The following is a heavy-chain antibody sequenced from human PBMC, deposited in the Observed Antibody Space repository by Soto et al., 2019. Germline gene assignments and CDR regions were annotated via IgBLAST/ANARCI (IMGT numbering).Heavy chain of an antibody. V-gene: IGHV1-46*01. CDR1: QYNFTNYC. Sequence: QVQLVQSGPESKTPGASVKVSCKASQYNFTNYCVHWVRQAPGQGLEWMGAINPSGGTTKYAQRFRGRVTMTRDTSTNTVYMDLRSLRPEDTAVYFCARALYDTDSVPVGAEYRYYVMDVWGRGTTVTVSS. D-gene: IGHD3-16*01. CDR3: ARALYDTDSVPVGAEYRYYVMDV. J-gene: IGHJ6*02. CDR2: INPSGGTT.